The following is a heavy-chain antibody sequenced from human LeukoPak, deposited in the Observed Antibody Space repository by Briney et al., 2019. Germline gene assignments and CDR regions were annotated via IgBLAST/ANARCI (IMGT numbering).Heavy chain of an antibody. CDR2: ISDSGST. Sequence: SETLSLTCTVSGGSISSTSFYWGWIRQPPGQGLEWIGSISDSGSTYYNPSLKSRVVISVDTSKHQFSLQLTSVTAADTAVYSCARHKGFEVTFYYGMDVWGQGTTVTVSS. CDR1: GGSISSTSFY. CDR3: ARHKGFEVTFYYGMDV. J-gene: IGHJ6*02. V-gene: IGHV4-39*01. D-gene: IGHD5-18*01.